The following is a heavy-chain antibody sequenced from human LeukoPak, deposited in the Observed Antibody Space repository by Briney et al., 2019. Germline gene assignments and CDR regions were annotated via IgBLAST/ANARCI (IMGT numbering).Heavy chain of an antibody. Sequence: GESLQISFKGSGSRFTSYWIGWVRQMPGKGLEWMGIIYPGDSDTRYSPSFQGQVTISADKSISTANLQWSSLKASDTAMYYCARKGSSGYYDAFDIWGQGTVVTVSS. CDR2: IYPGDSDT. D-gene: IGHD3-22*01. CDR1: GSRFTSYW. J-gene: IGHJ3*02. V-gene: IGHV5-51*01. CDR3: ARKGSSGYYDAFDI.